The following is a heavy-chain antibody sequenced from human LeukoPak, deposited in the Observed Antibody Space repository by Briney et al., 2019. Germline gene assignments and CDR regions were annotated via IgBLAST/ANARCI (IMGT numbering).Heavy chain of an antibody. CDR2: INHSGST. J-gene: IGHJ6*02. CDR3: ARDHLKVVTTSTYYYYGMDV. Sequence: PSETLSLTCAVYGGSFSGYYWSWIRQPPGKGLEWIGEINHSGSTNCNPSLKSRVTISVDTSKNQFSLKLSSVTAADTAVYYCARDHLKVVTTSTYYYYGMDVWGQGTTVTVSS. V-gene: IGHV4-34*01. D-gene: IGHD3-22*01. CDR1: GGSFSGYY.